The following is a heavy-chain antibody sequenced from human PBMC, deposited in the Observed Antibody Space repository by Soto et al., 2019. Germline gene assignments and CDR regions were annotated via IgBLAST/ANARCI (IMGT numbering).Heavy chain of an antibody. J-gene: IGHJ6*02. CDR3: ARGGSQHALDV. Sequence: EVQLVESGGGLVQPGGSLRLSCAASGFTFSNYWMYWVRQAPGKGLVWVSRVNNDGTDTTHADSVKGRVTISRDNAENTLYLLTNSLRAEDTAVYSCARGGSQHALDVWGQGPTVTVSS. D-gene: IGHD6-13*01. CDR1: GFTFSNYW. V-gene: IGHV3-74*03. CDR2: VNNDGTDT.